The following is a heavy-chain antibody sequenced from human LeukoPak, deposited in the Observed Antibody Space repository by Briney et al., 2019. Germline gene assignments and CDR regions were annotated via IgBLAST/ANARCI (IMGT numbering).Heavy chain of an antibody. CDR1: GGSISSYY. CDR2: IYYSGST. J-gene: IGHJ5*02. V-gene: IGHV4-59*12. CDR3: ARPERMVRGVSEPRDNWFDP. Sequence: SETLSLTCTVSGGSISSYYWSWIRQPPGKGLEWIGYIYYSGSTNYNPSLKSRVTISVDTSKNQFSLKLSSVTAADTAAYYCARPERMVRGVSEPRDNWFDPWGQGTLVTVSS. D-gene: IGHD3-10*01.